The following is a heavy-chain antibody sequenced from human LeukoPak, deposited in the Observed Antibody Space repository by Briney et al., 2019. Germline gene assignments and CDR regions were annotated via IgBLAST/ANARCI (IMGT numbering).Heavy chain of an antibody. V-gene: IGHV3-23*01. CDR2: ISGSGDNT. CDR3: AKGSYYDSSGPFYFDY. D-gene: IGHD3-22*01. CDR1: GFTFSSYA. Sequence: PGGSLRLSCAASGFTFSSYAMSWVCQAPGKGLEWVSGISGSGDNTYYADSVKGRFTISRDNSKNTLYVQVNSLGTEDTAAYYCAKGSYYDSSGPFYFDYWGQGTLVTVSA. J-gene: IGHJ4*02.